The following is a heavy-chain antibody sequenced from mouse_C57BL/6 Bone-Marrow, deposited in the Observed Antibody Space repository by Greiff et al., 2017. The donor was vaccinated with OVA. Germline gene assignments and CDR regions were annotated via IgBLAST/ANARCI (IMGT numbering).Heavy chain of an antibody. J-gene: IGHJ4*01. CDR1: GFSLTSYG. CDR3: AKPVYYDYLYAMDY. V-gene: IGHV2-3*01. Sequence: VMLVESGPGLVAPSQSLSISCTASGFSLTSYGVSWVRQPPGKGLEWLGVIWGDGSTTYHSAPISRPSISKDNSKSQVFLKLNRLQTDDTATYYCAKPVYYDYLYAMDYWGQGTSVTVSS. CDR2: IWGDGST. D-gene: IGHD2-4*01.